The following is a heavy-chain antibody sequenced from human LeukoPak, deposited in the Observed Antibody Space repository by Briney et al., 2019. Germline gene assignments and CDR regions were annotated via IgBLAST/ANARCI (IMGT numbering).Heavy chain of an antibody. CDR2: IYYSGST. CDR3: ARGGVREDIVVVPAAILPLYYYGMDV. Sequence: PSETLSLTCTVSGGSISSYYWSWIRQPPGKGPEWIGYIYYSGSTNYNPSLKSRVTISVDTSKNQFSLKLSSVTAADTAVYYCARGGVREDIVVVPAAILPLYYYGMDVWGQGTTVTVSS. J-gene: IGHJ6*02. CDR1: GGSISSYY. D-gene: IGHD2-2*02. V-gene: IGHV4-59*08.